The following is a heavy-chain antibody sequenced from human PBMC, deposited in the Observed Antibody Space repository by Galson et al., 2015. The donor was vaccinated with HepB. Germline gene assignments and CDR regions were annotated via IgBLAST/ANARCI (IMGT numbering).Heavy chain of an antibody. CDR3: ARTGSSYYYGMDV. Sequence: SLRLSCAASGFTFSSYAMSWVRQAPGKGLEWVSAISGSGGSTYYADSVKGRFTISRDNSKNTLYLQMNSLRAEDTAVYYCARTGSSYYYGMDVWGQGTTVTVSS. J-gene: IGHJ6*02. V-gene: IGHV3-23*01. D-gene: IGHD3-10*01. CDR1: GFTFSSYA. CDR2: ISGSGGST.